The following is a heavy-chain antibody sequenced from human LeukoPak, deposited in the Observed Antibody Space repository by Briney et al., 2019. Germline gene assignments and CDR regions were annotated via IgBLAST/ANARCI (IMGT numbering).Heavy chain of an antibody. CDR2: INGGGIT. CDR1: GFTFSSYT. D-gene: IGHD4-17*01. V-gene: IGHV3-23*01. CDR3: AKERQTGDYFTSDY. Sequence: PGGSLRLSCTASGFTFSSYTMSWVRQAPGEGLEWLSAINGGGITYYAGSVKGRFTISRDNSENTLYLQMNSLTVDDTAVYFCAKERQTGDYFTSDYWGQGTLVTVSS. J-gene: IGHJ4*02.